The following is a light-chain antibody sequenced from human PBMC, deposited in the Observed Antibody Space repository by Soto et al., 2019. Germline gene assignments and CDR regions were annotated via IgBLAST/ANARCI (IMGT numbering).Light chain of an antibody. CDR1: ESTNNY. J-gene: IGKJ3*01. CDR3: QQYDNLSGFT. CDR2: GAS. Sequence: EIVMTQSPATMSVSPGERATLSCRASESTNNYLAWYQQKPGQAPRLLIDGASTRAAGIPPRFSGSGSGTEFTLTISSLQSEDFATYYCQQYDNLSGFTFGPGTKVDIK. V-gene: IGKV3-15*01.